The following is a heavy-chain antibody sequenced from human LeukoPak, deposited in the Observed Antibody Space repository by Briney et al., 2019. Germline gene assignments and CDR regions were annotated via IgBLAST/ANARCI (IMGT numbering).Heavy chain of an antibody. CDR3: ARGVDSSGYYHN. D-gene: IGHD3-22*01. Sequence: ASVKVSCKASGYTFTSYGISWVRQAPGQGLEWMGWISAYNGNTNYAQKFQGRVTITADKSTSTAYMELSSLRSEDTAVYYCARGVDSSGYYHNWGQGTLVTVSS. CDR2: ISAYNGNT. CDR1: GYTFTSYG. V-gene: IGHV1-18*01. J-gene: IGHJ4*02.